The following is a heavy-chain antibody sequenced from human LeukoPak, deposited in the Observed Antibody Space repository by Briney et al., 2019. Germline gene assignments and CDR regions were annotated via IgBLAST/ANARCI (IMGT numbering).Heavy chain of an antibody. CDR3: AREGIVATYYFDY. V-gene: IGHV3-74*01. CDR2: INSDGSST. CDR1: GFTSSSYW. D-gene: IGHD6-25*01. Sequence: GGSLRLSCAASGFTSSSYWMHWVRQAPGKGLVWVSRINSDGSSTSYADSVKGRFTISRDNAKNTLYLQMNSLRAEDTAVYYCAREGIVATYYFDYWGQGTLVTVSS. J-gene: IGHJ4*02.